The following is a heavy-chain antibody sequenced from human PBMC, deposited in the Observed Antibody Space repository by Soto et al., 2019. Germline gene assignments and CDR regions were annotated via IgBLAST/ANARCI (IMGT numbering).Heavy chain of an antibody. Sequence: EVQLVESGGGLVQPGGSLRLSCAASGFTFFAYWIHWVRQVPGKGLVWVSRINSDGSHTSYADSVRGRFTISRDNSKNTVYLQMNSLTAEDTAVYYCAKEGAYGDDAGENWFDSWGQGSLVTVSS. J-gene: IGHJ5*01. CDR3: AKEGAYGDDAGENWFDS. CDR2: INSDGSHT. D-gene: IGHD4-17*01. V-gene: IGHV3-74*01. CDR1: GFTFFAYW.